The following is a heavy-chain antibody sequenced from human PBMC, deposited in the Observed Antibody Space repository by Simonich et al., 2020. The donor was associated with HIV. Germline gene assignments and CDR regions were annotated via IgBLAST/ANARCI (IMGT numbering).Heavy chain of an antibody. V-gene: IGHV4-34*01. CDR1: GGSFSVYY. D-gene: IGHD4-17*01. J-gene: IGHJ4*02. Sequence: QVQLQQWGAGLLKPSETLSLTCAVYGGSFSVYYWSWIRHPPGKGLEWIGENNHSGSTNYNPSLKSRVTISVDTSKNQFSLKLSSVTAADTAVYYCARRHPTTVTTPYFDYWGQGTLVTVSS. CDR2: NNHSGST. CDR3: ARRHPTTVTTPYFDY.